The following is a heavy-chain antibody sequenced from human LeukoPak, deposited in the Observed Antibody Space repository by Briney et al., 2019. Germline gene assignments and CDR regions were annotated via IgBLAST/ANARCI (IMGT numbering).Heavy chain of an antibody. Sequence: SETLSLTCTVSGASVTSSHWNWIRQSPGKGLEWIANVDYNGSTNYNPSLKSRVTMSVDTSKNQFSLKLSSVTAADTAVYYCARETYSSGWYFDYWGQGTLVTVSS. CDR2: VDYNGST. J-gene: IGHJ4*02. D-gene: IGHD6-19*01. CDR3: ARETYSSGWYFDY. CDR1: GASVTSSH. V-gene: IGHV4-59*02.